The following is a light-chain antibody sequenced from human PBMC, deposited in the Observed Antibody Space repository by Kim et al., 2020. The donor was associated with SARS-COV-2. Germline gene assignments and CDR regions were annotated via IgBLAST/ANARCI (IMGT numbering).Light chain of an antibody. CDR1: QSVSSNY. CDR3: QQYAGSLT. Sequence: SLSPGERATLSCRASQSVSSNYLSWYQQKPGQAPRLLIYGASSRATGIPDRFSGSGSGTDFTLTINRLEPEDFAVYYCQQYAGSLTFGGGTKLEI. V-gene: IGKV3-20*01. J-gene: IGKJ4*01. CDR2: GAS.